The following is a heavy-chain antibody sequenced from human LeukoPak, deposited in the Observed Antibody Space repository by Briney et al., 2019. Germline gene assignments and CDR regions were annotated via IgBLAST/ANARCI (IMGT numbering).Heavy chain of an antibody. V-gene: IGHV1-18*01. D-gene: IGHD3-22*01. Sequence: ASVKVSCKAFGYTFSSYDMSWVRQAPGQGLEWVGWISTKNVDTNYARSLQGRVTLTTDTSTNTAYMELRNLRSEDTAVYYYARRKATVVPGNDFWGQGTLVTVSS. CDR1: GYTFSSYD. CDR3: ARRKATVVPGNDF. CDR2: ISTKNVDT. J-gene: IGHJ4*02.